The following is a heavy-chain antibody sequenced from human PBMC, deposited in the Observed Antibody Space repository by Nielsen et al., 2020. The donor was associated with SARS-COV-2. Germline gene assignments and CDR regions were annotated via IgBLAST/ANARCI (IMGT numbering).Heavy chain of an antibody. Sequence: SETLSLTCTVSGGSVSSGSYYWSWIRQPPGKGLEWIGYIYYSGSTNYNPSLKSRVTISVDTSKNQFSLKLSSVTAADTAVYYCARARRGYSGYGTYGYWGQGTLVTVSS. V-gene: IGHV4-61*01. J-gene: IGHJ4*02. CDR2: IYYSGST. D-gene: IGHD5-12*01. CDR1: GGSVSSGSYY. CDR3: ARARRGYSGYGTYGY.